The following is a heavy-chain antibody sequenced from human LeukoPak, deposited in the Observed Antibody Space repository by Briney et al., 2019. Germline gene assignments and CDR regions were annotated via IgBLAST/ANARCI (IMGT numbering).Heavy chain of an antibody. CDR1: GFSFSSYW. D-gene: IGHD5-18*01. Sequence: GGSLRLSCAASGFSFSSYWMHWVRQTPGKGLVWVSRINSVGSSTNYADSVKGRFTISRDNAKNTLYLQMNSLRAEDTAVYYCARLRYGPYGMDVWGQGTTATVSS. J-gene: IGHJ6*02. V-gene: IGHV3-74*01. CDR2: INSVGSST. CDR3: ARLRYGPYGMDV.